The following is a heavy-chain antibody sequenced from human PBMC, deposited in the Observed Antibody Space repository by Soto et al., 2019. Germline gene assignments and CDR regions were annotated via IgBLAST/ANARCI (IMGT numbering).Heavy chain of an antibody. Sequence: ELQLVESGGGLVKPGVTLRLSCAASGIPFNNAWMNWVRQATGRGLEWVGSIKSKYAGGTTDYGAPVAGRFTISRDDSNNTIYLQMNSLKAEDTAVYYCTTAHSGKGWCLDYWGQGNLGTVSS. J-gene: IGHJ4*02. CDR3: TTAHSGKGWCLDY. V-gene: IGHV3-15*07. D-gene: IGHD2-21*01. CDR1: GIPFNNAW. CDR2: IKSKYAGGTT.